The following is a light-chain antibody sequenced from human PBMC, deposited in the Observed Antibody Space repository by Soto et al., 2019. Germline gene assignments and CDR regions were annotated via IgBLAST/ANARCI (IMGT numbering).Light chain of an antibody. Sequence: DIQMTQSPSSLSASVGDRVTITCRASQSISSYLNWYQQKPGKAPKFLIFAASSLQSWVPSRFSGSGSGTHFRLTISRLKPEDFATYYCQQSYSSPWTFGQGTKVDIK. CDR3: QQSYSSPWT. CDR2: AAS. J-gene: IGKJ1*01. CDR1: QSISSY. V-gene: IGKV1-39*01.